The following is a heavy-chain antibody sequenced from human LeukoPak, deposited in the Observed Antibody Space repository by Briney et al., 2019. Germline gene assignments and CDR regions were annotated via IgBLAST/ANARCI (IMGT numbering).Heavy chain of an antibody. CDR1: GFTFSSYS. Sequence: GGSLRLSCAASGFTFSSYSMNWVRQAPGKGLEWVSSISSSSSYIYYADSVKGRFTISRDNAKNSLYLQMNSLRAEDTAVYYCARDGRLLWFGELFPQDYYYYGMDVWGKGTTVTVSS. J-gene: IGHJ6*04. CDR3: ARDGRLLWFGELFPQDYYYYGMDV. CDR2: ISSSSSYI. D-gene: IGHD3-10*01. V-gene: IGHV3-21*01.